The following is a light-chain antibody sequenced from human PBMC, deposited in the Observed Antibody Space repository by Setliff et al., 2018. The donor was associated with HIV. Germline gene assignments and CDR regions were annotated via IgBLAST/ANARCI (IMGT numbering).Light chain of an antibody. V-gene: IGLV1-44*01. CDR1: SSNIGVNI. CDR3: AAWDNSLKGYV. Sequence: QSVLTQPPSASGTPGQRVTISCSGSSSNIGVNIVNWYQHLPGTAPKLLIYNINQRPSGVPDRFSGSKSGTSASLAISGLQPEDEADYYCAAWDNSLKGYVFGSGTKV. J-gene: IGLJ1*01. CDR2: NIN.